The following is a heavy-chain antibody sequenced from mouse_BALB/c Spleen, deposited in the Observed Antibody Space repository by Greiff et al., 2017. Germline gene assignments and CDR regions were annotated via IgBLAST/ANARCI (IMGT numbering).Heavy chain of an antibody. Sequence: EVQLQQSGAELVKPGASVKLSCTASGFNIKDTYMHWVKQRPEQGLEWIGRIDPANGNTKYDPKFQDKATITADTSSNTAYLQLSSLTSEDTAVYYCAPAMRIVAYWGQGTLVTVSA. CDR3: APAMRIVAY. V-gene: IGHV14-3*02. J-gene: IGHJ3*01. D-gene: IGHD2-3*01. CDR2: IDPANGNT. CDR1: GFNIKDTY.